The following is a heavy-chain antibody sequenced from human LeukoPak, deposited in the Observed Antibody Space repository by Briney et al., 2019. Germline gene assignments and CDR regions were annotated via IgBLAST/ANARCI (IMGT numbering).Heavy chain of an antibody. CDR2: IYHSGST. CDR3: ASSGSYGYYFDY. CDR1: GGSISSGGYY. J-gene: IGHJ4*02. D-gene: IGHD1-26*01. V-gene: IGHV4-30-2*01. Sequence: PSETLSLTCTVSGGSISSGGYYWSWIRQPPGKGLEWIGYIYHSGSTYYNPSPKSRVTISVDRSKNQFSLKLSSVAAADTAVYYCASSGSYGYYFDYWGQGTLVTVSS.